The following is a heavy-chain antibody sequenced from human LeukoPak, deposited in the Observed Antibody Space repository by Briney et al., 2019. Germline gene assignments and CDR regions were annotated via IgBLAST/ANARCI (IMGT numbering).Heavy chain of an antibody. J-gene: IGHJ4*02. CDR2: SSAYNENT. CDR3: ARDLCSVEPAAPCYYFDY. Sequence: GASVKVSCKASGYTLSRYGISWVRQAPGQGLEWMGWSSAYNENTNSALKVQGRVTMTTDTSTSTAYMELRSLRPDDTAVYYCARDLCSVEPAAPCYYFDYWGQGTLVTVSS. CDR1: GYTLSRYG. V-gene: IGHV1-18*01. D-gene: IGHD2-2*01.